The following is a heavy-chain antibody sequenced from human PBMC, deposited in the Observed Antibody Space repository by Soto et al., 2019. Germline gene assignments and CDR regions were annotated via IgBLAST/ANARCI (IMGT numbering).Heavy chain of an antibody. CDR1: GFTFSSYS. D-gene: IGHD6-6*01. Sequence: GGSLRLSCAASGFTFSSYSMNWVRQAPGKGLEWVSSISSSSSYIYYADSVKGRFTISRDNATNSLYLQMNSLRAEDTAVYYCARDSSSSHYYYYGIDVWGQGTTVTVSS. CDR2: ISSSSSYI. CDR3: ARDSSSSHYYYYGIDV. V-gene: IGHV3-21*01. J-gene: IGHJ6*02.